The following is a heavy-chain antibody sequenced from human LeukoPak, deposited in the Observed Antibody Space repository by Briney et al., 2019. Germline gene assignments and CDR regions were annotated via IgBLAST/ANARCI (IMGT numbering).Heavy chain of an antibody. CDR1: GFTFSSYA. Sequence: GRSLGLSCAASGFTFSSYAIHWVRQAPGKGLEWVAVISDDGSSKYYADSVKGRFTISRDNSENTLYLQMNSLRAEDTAVYFCARERLAATGTGWFEPWGQGTLVTVSS. J-gene: IGHJ5*02. V-gene: IGHV3-30*04. CDR3: ARERLAATGTGWFEP. CDR2: ISDDGSSK. D-gene: IGHD6-13*01.